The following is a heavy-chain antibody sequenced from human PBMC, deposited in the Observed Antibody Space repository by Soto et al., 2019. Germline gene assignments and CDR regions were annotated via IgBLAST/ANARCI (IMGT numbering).Heavy chain of an antibody. CDR1: GFTFSSYA. V-gene: IGHV3-23*01. CDR3: AKERYYDFWSGYSQPMDV. Sequence: GGSLRLSCAASGFTFSSYAMSWVRQAPGKGLEWVSAISGSDGSTYYADSVKGRFTISRDNSKNTLYLQMNSLRAEDTAVYYCAKERYYDFWSGYSQPMDVWGKGTTVTVSS. CDR2: ISGSDGST. D-gene: IGHD3-3*01. J-gene: IGHJ6*03.